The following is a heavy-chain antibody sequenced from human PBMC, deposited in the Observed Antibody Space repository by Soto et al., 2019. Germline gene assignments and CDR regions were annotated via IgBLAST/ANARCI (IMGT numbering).Heavy chain of an antibody. CDR3: ARQIYDSDTGPNFQYYFDS. J-gene: IGHJ4*02. D-gene: IGHD3-22*01. V-gene: IGHV5-10-1*01. CDR2: IDPSDSQT. Sequence: GECLKISCKGSGYSFAGYWITWVRQKPGKGLEWMGRIDPSDSQTYYSPSFRGHVTISVTKSITTVFLQWSSLRASDTAMYYCARQIYDSDTGPNFQYYFDSWGQGTPVTVSS. CDR1: GYSFAGYW.